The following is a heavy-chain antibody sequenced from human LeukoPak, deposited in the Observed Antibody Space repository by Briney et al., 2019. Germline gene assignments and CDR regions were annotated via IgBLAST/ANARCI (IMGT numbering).Heavy chain of an antibody. V-gene: IGHV3-23*01. CDR3: AKEIMVEMATTYYYYYGMDV. CDR1: GFTFSSYE. D-gene: IGHD5-24*01. J-gene: IGHJ6*02. CDR2: ISGSGGST. Sequence: PGGSLRLSCAVSGFTFSSYEMNWVRQAPGKGLEWVSAISGSGGSTYYADSVKGRFTISRDNSKNTLYLQMNSLRAEDTAVYYCAKEIMVEMATTYYYYYGMDVWGQGTTVTVSS.